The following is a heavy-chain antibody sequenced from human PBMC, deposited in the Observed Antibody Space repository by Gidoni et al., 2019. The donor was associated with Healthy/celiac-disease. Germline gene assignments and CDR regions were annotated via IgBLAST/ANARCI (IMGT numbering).Heavy chain of an antibody. Sequence: EVQLVESGGGLVKPGGSLRLSCAASGFTFSNAWMSWVRQAPGKGLEWVGRIKSKTDGGTTDYAAPVKGRFTISRDDSKNTLYLKMNSLKTEDTAVYYCTTDPQWYYYDSSGYLAMYYFDYWGQGTLVTVSS. CDR2: IKSKTDGGTT. J-gene: IGHJ4*02. V-gene: IGHV3-15*01. CDR3: TTDPQWYYYDSSGYLAMYYFDY. D-gene: IGHD3-22*01. CDR1: GFTFSNAW.